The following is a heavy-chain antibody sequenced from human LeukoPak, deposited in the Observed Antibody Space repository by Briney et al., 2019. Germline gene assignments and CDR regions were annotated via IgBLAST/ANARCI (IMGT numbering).Heavy chain of an antibody. V-gene: IGHV4-34*01. J-gene: IGHJ4*02. CDR2: INHSGST. CDR3: ARSRRPRNILAARLGGYFDY. D-gene: IGHD6-6*01. CDR1: GGSFSGYY. Sequence: PSETLSLTCAVYGGSFSGYYWSWIRQPPGKGLEWIGEINHSGSTNYNPSLKSRVTISVDTSKNQFSLKLSSVTAADTAVYYCARSRRPRNILAARLGGYFDYWGQGTLVTVSS.